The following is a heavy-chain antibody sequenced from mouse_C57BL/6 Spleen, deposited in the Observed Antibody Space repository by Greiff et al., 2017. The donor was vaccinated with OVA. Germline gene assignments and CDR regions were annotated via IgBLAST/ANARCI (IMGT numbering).Heavy chain of an antibody. CDR1: GFTFSSYT. CDR2: ISGGGGNT. CDR3: ARHYYGSSLWYFDV. D-gene: IGHD1-1*01. V-gene: IGHV5-9*01. J-gene: IGHJ1*03. Sequence: DVQLVESGGGLVKPGGSLKLSCAASGFTFSSYTMSWVRQTPEKRLEWVATISGGGGNTYYPDNVKGRFTISRDNATNTLYLQMSRLRSEDTSLDYCARHYYGSSLWYFDVWGTGTTVTVSS.